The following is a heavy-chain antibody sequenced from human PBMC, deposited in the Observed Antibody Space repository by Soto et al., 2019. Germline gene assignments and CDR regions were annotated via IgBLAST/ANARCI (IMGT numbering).Heavy chain of an antibody. Sequence: SDTLSLTCTVYGGSISSYYWSWIRQPPGKGLEWIGYIYYSGSTNYNPSLKSRVTISVDTSKNQFSLKLSSVTAADTAVYYCARLYCSSTSCYEDPRYYYYYTDVWGKGTTVTVSS. J-gene: IGHJ6*03. V-gene: IGHV4-59*08. CDR1: GGSISSYY. CDR2: IYYSGST. CDR3: ARLYCSSTSCYEDPRYYYYYTDV. D-gene: IGHD2-2*01.